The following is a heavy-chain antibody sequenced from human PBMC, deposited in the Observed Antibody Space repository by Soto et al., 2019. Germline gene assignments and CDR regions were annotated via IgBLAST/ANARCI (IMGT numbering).Heavy chain of an antibody. J-gene: IGHJ4*02. CDR3: ARDLGPSSSWPLDY. CDR2: TYYRSKWYN. D-gene: IGHD6-13*01. CDR1: GDSVSSNSAA. Sequence: QSPTLSLTCAISGDSVSSNSAAWNWIRQSPSRGLEWLGRTYYRSKWYNDYAVSVKSRITINPDTSKNQFSLQLNSVTPEDTAVYYCARDLGPSSSWPLDYWGQGTLVTVSS. V-gene: IGHV6-1*01.